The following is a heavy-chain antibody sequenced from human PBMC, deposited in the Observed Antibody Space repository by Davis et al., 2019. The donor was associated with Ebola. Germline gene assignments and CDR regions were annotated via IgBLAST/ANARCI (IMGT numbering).Heavy chain of an antibody. CDR3: ARGLVRGVILFDY. V-gene: IGHV3-21*01. Sequence: GGSLRLSCAASGFTFSSNSMNWVRQAPGKGLEWVSFISSSSNYIYYADSVKGRFTVSRDNAKNSLYLQMNSLRAEDTAVYYCARGLVRGVILFDYWGQGTLVTVSS. CDR2: ISSSSNYI. D-gene: IGHD3-10*01. J-gene: IGHJ4*02. CDR1: GFTFSSNS.